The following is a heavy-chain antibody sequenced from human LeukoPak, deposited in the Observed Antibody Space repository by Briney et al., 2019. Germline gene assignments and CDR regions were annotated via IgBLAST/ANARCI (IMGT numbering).Heavy chain of an antibody. CDR1: GFTFSNFS. V-gene: IGHV3-21*01. D-gene: IGHD5-12*01. CDR3: ARSYSGYAFDAFDL. J-gene: IGHJ3*01. Sequence: PGGSLRLSCTASGFTFSNFSMNWVRQAPGKGLEWVSSVTSRSSFMYSADSVKGRFTTSRDNAKSSLYLQMNSLRAEDTAVYYCARSYSGYAFDAFDLWGRGTMVTVSS. CDR2: VTSRSSFM.